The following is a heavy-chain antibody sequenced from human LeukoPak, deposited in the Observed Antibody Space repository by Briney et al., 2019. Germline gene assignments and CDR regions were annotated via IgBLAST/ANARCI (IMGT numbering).Heavy chain of an antibody. Sequence: SETLSLTCTVSSDSISSGDYYWSWIRQPAGKGLEFIGYINKKSGTFYNPPLKSRVSVSIGTSKNQFSLKLTSVTAADTAVYFCAREHKSYGDYPYYFDSWGQGTLVTVSS. V-gene: IGHV4-30-4*01. J-gene: IGHJ4*02. CDR3: AREHKSYGDYPYYFDS. CDR1: SDSISSGDYY. CDR2: INKKSGT. D-gene: IGHD4-17*01.